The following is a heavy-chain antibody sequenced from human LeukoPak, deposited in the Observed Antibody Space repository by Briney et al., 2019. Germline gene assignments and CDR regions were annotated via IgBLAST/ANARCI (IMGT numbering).Heavy chain of an antibody. D-gene: IGHD3-10*01. CDR1: GFTFSSYS. CDR2: ISTSSSYI. CDR3: VRVALYYYGSEGYFFFEH. V-gene: IGHV3-21*01. Sequence: KAGGSLRLSCTASGFTFSSYSMNWVRQAPGKGLEWVSSISTSSSYIYYADSVKGRFTISRDNARNSLYLQMNTLRVEDTAIYYCVRVALYYYGSEGYFFFEHWGQGTPVTASS. J-gene: IGHJ4*02.